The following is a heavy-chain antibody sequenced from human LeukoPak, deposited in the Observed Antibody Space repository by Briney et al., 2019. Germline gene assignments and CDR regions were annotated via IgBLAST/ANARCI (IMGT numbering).Heavy chain of an antibody. CDR2: ISSSGSTI. J-gene: IGHJ6*03. CDR3: AREDGDGIFYYMDV. Sequence: GGSLRLSCGASGFIFSDFEMNWVRQAPGKGLEWVAYISSSGSTIYYADSLRGRFTVSRDNARNSLYLQMNSLRLEDTAVYYCAREDGDGIFYYMDVWGKGTTVTVS. V-gene: IGHV3-48*03. CDR1: GFIFSDFE. D-gene: IGHD5-24*01.